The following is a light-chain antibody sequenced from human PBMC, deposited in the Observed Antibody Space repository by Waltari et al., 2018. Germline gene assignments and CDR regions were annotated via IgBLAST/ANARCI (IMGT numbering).Light chain of an antibody. CDR1: GNDIGADNY. Sequence: QSALTQPASVSGSLGQSITISCTGTGNDIGADNYVSWYQVHPGKAPKVMICDVVKRPSGISDRFSGFKSGNTAFLTISGLQAEDETDYYCGSYTTSATYVFGTGTRVTVL. CDR3: GSYTTSATYV. V-gene: IGLV2-14*01. CDR2: DVV. J-gene: IGLJ1*01.